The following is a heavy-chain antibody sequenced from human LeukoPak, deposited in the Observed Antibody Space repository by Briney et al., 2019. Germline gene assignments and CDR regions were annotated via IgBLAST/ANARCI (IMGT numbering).Heavy chain of an antibody. D-gene: IGHD3-22*01. Sequence: GESLNISCKDSGYKFTICWIGWVRHMPGKGLEWMGITYPGDSDPRYSPSFQGQVTISADKSISTAYLQWSSLKASDTAMYYCARQRSTAYYDSSGLPYDAFDIWGQGTMVTVSS. CDR3: ARQRSTAYYDSSGLPYDAFDI. J-gene: IGHJ3*02. CDR1: GYKFTICW. V-gene: IGHV5-51*01. CDR2: TYPGDSDP.